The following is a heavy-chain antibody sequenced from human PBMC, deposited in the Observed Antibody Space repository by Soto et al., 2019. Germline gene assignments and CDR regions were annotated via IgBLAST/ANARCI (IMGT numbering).Heavy chain of an antibody. Sequence: SQTLSLTCAISGDSVSSNSAAWNWIRQSPSRGLEWLGRTYYRSKWYNDYAVSVKSRITINPDTSKNQFSLQLNSVTPEDTAVYYCARESIKGIAVAGKRGDTYYYYGMDVWGQGTTVTVS. D-gene: IGHD6-19*01. V-gene: IGHV6-1*01. J-gene: IGHJ6*02. CDR3: ARESIKGIAVAGKRGDTYYYYGMDV. CDR2: TYYRSKWYN. CDR1: GDSVSSNSAA.